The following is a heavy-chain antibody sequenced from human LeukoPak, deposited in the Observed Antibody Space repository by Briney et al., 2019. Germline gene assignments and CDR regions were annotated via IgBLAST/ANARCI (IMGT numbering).Heavy chain of an antibody. J-gene: IGHJ4*02. CDR1: GFNLSDFY. D-gene: IGHD2-2*01. V-gene: IGHV3-11*01. Sequence: GGSLRLSCAASGFNLSDFYMSWIRQAPGKGLEWLSSISLSGSTITYAASVKGRVTVSRDNAKTSLFLQMNSLRADDTAVYYCAREASCSRTTCYFDYWGQGTLVTASS. CDR2: ISLSGSTI. CDR3: AREASCSRTTCYFDY.